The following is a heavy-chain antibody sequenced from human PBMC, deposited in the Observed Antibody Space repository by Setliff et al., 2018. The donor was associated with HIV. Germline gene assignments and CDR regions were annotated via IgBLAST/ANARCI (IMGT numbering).Heavy chain of an antibody. Sequence: GASVKVSCKASGGIFINSAFTWVRQAPGQGLEWMGSIIPIFNRGNYARKFQSRVTITADESTSTAYMELSSLRSEDTAVYFCATGRHYYDSSDYPANPFDVWGQGTMVTVSS. CDR2: IIPIFNRG. J-gene: IGHJ3*01. CDR3: ATGRHYYDSSDYPANPFDV. D-gene: IGHD3-22*01. CDR1: GGIFINSA. V-gene: IGHV1-69*13.